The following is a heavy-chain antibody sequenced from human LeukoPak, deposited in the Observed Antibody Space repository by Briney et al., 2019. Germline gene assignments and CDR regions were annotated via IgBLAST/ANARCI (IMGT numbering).Heavy chain of an antibody. CDR3: ARQAPSEMAITDAYGMDV. V-gene: IGHV4-59*01. D-gene: IGHD5-24*01. CDR2: IYYSGST. Sequence: SETLSLTCTVSGGSISSYYRSWIRQPPGKGLEWIGYIYYSGSTNYNPSLKSRVTISVDTSKNQFSLKLSSVTAADTAVYYCARQAPSEMAITDAYGMDVWGQGTTVTVSS. J-gene: IGHJ6*02. CDR1: GGSISSYY.